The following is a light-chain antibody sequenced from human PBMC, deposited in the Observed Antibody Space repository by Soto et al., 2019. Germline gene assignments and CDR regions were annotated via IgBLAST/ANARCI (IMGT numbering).Light chain of an antibody. Sequence: QSVLAQPPSVSGAPGQRVTISCTGSSSNIGAGYDVHWYQQFPGTAPKLLIFGNNNRPSGVPGRFSGSQSGTSASLAITGLQPEDEADYYCQSYDSSLSGVMFGGGTKLTVL. V-gene: IGLV1-40*01. CDR2: GNN. J-gene: IGLJ3*02. CDR3: QSYDSSLSGVM. CDR1: SSNIGAGYD.